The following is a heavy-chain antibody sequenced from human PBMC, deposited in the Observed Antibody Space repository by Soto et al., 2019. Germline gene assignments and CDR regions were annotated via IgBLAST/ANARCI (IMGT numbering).Heavy chain of an antibody. Sequence: QVQLQESGPGLVTPSETLSLTCTVSGVSITDYNWSWIRQSPGRGLEWIVYIFSRGTPNYNPYLKSRVTISVDTSRNQFSLKLNSLTAADTAMYFCAKRFGDYGGWLDPWGQGALVIVSS. CDR1: GVSITDYN. CDR2: IFSRGTP. V-gene: IGHV4-59*01. D-gene: IGHD4-17*01. J-gene: IGHJ5*02. CDR3: AKRFGDYGGWLDP.